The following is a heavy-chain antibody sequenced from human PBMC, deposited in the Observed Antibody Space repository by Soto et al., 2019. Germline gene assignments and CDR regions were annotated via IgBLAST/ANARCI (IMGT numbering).Heavy chain of an antibody. V-gene: IGHV3-20*04. D-gene: IGHD2-15*01. CDR2: INWNGGST. CDR3: ARGPAYCSGGSCYGWGIDY. J-gene: IGHJ4*02. Sequence: GGSLRLSCAASGFTFDDYGMSWVRQAPGKGLEWVSGINWNGGSTGYADSVKGRFTISRDNAKNSLYLQMNSLRAEDTALYYCARGPAYCSGGSCYGWGIDYWGQGTLVTVSS. CDR1: GFTFDDYG.